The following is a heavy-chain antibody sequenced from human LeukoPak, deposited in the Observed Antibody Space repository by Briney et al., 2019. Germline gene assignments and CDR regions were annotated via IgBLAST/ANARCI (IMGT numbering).Heavy chain of an antibody. CDR2: INTDGGST. CDR3: ARDDYGDLDY. Sequence: GGSLRLSCAASGFTFGSYWMHWVRQAPGKGLVWVSRINTDGGSTTYADSVKGRFTISRDNAKNSLYLQMNSLRAEDTAVYYCARDDYGDLDYWGQGTLVTVSS. D-gene: IGHD4-17*01. J-gene: IGHJ4*02. CDR1: GFTFGSYW. V-gene: IGHV3-74*01.